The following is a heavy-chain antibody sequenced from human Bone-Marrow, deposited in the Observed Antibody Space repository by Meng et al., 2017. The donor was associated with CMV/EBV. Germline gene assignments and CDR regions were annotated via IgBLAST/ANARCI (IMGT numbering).Heavy chain of an antibody. Sequence: GESLKISCAASRFAFSSYWMHWVRQAPGKGLVWVSHINSDGSSTSYADSVKGRFTISRDNAKNTLFLHMNSLRAEDTAVYFCARGRPLDYWGQGTLVTVSS. CDR1: RFAFSSYW. CDR3: ARGRPLDY. CDR2: INSDGSST. V-gene: IGHV3-74*01. J-gene: IGHJ4*02.